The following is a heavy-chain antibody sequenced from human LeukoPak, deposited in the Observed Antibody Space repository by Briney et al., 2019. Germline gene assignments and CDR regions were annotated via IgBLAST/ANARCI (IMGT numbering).Heavy chain of an antibody. J-gene: IGHJ2*01. D-gene: IGHD3-10*01. CDR2: ISWNSGHI. CDR1: GFTFDDYA. CDR3: AKDRRHTVSGGYFDL. V-gene: IGHV3-9*01. Sequence: GRSLTLSCAASGFTFDDYAMHWVRQAPGKGLEWVSGISWNSGHIGYADSVKGRFTISRDNAKNSLYLQMNSLRAGDTALYYCAKDRRHTVSGGYFDLWGRGTLVTVSS.